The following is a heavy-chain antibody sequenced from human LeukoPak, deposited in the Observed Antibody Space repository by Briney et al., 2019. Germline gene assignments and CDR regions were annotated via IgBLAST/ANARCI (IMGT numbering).Heavy chain of an antibody. Sequence: SETLSLTCTVPAGSINRYYWSWIRQPPGQGLEWIGEINHSGSTNYNPSLKSRVTISIDTSKNQLSLKLSSVTAADTAVYYCAGHYDNDGYYYAHFDYWGQGTLVTVSS. CDR3: AGHYDNDGYYYAHFDY. CDR2: INHSGST. D-gene: IGHD3-22*01. V-gene: IGHV4-59*08. J-gene: IGHJ4*02. CDR1: AGSINRYY.